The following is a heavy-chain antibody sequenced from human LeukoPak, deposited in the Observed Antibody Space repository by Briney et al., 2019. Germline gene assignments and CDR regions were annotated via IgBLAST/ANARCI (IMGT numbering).Heavy chain of an antibody. J-gene: IGHJ6*02. CDR3: ARDRGRSNYYYYYGMDV. CDR2: IYYSGST. V-gene: IGHV4-59*01. D-gene: IGHD2-15*01. Sequence: SETLSLTCTVSGGSISSYYWSWIRQPPGKGLEWIGYIYYSGSTNYNPFLKSRVTISVDTSKNQFSLKLSSVTAADTAVYYCARDRGRSNYYYYYGMDVWGQGTTVTVSS. CDR1: GGSISSYY.